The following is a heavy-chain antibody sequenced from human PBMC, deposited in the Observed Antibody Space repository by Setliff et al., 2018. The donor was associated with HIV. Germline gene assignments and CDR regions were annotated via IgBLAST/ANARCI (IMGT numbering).Heavy chain of an antibody. CDR2: ISAYNGNT. D-gene: IGHD3-3*01. Sequence: ASVKVSCKASGYTFSSYGISWVRQAPGQGVEWMGWISAYNGNTNYAQKLQGRVTMTTDTSTSTAYMELRSRRSDDTAVYYCARGYYNFWSGYYDSRFPNPIDAFDIWGQGTMVTVSS. V-gene: IGHV1-18*01. CDR3: ARGYYNFWSGYYDSRFPNPIDAFDI. J-gene: IGHJ3*02. CDR1: GYTFSSYG.